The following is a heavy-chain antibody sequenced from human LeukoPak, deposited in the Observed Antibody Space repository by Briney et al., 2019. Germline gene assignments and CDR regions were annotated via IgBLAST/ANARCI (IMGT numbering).Heavy chain of an antibody. D-gene: IGHD2-2*01. J-gene: IGHJ5*02. CDR2: ISSSSSYI. CDR1: GFTFSSYS. CDR3: ARDIWRSTSPYNWFDP. V-gene: IGHV3-21*01. Sequence: AGGSLRLSCAASGFTFSSYSMNWVRQAPGKGLEWVSSISSSSSYIYYADSVKGRFTISRDNAKNSLYLQMNSLRAEDTAVYYCARDIWRSTSPYNWFDPWGQGTLVTVSS.